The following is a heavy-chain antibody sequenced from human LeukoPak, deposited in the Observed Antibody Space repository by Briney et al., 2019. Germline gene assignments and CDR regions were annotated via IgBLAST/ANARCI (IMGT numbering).Heavy chain of an antibody. J-gene: IGHJ5*02. Sequence: PSETLSLTCAVYGGSFSGYYWSWIRQPPGKGLEWIGEINHSGSTNYNPSLKSRVTISVDTSKNQFSLKLSSVTAADTAVYYCARLLPRRVTMTRNWFDPWGQGTLVTVSS. D-gene: IGHD3-22*01. CDR3: ARLLPRRVTMTRNWFDP. CDR1: GGSFSGYY. V-gene: IGHV4-34*01. CDR2: INHSGST.